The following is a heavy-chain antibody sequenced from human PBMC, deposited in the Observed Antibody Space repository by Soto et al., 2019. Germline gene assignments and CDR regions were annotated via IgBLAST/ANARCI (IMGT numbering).Heavy chain of an antibody. V-gene: IGHV2-5*01. Sequence: QITLKESGTTLVIPTQTLTLTCTFSGFSLTTSGAGVGWIRQPPGKALQWLAVIYWNNNKRYSPALKRSLTITKDTSNNQVVLTMTNMDPVDSDTYYCAHRLGVAATGGAFDVWGQGTMGTVSS. CDR2: IYWNNNK. CDR1: GFSLTTSGAG. CDR3: AHRLGVAATGGAFDV. J-gene: IGHJ3*01. D-gene: IGHD2-8*02.